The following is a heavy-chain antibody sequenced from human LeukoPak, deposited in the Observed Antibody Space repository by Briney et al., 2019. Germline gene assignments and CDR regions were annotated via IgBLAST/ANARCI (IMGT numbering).Heavy chain of an antibody. CDR2: VNPGGDST. D-gene: IGHD2-8*01. V-gene: IGHV3-23*03. Sequence: GGSLRLSCAASGFTFGIYSMTWVRQAPGKGLEWVSTVNPGGDSTYYADSVKGRFTISRDDSKNTLYLQMNSLKTEDTAVYYCTTGVSIFDYWGQGTLVTVSS. J-gene: IGHJ4*02. CDR3: TTGVSIFDY. CDR1: GFTFGIYS.